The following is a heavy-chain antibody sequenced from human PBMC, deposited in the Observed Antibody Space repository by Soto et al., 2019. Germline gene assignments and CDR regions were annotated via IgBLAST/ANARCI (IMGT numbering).Heavy chain of an antibody. Sequence: PSETLSLTCTGSGGSISSNNWWSWVRQPPGKGLEWIGEIYHSGSTNYNPSLKSRVTISVDKSKNQFSLNLSSVTAADTAVYYCARDLGGWFDPWGQGTLVTVSS. CDR1: GGSISSNNW. D-gene: IGHD1-26*01. CDR2: IYHSGST. CDR3: ARDLGGWFDP. V-gene: IGHV4-4*02. J-gene: IGHJ5*02.